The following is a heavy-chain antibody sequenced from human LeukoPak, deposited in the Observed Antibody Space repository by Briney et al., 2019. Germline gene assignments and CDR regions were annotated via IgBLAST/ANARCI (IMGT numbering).Heavy chain of an antibody. CDR1: GFTFSGSA. V-gene: IGHV3-73*01. CDR3: TRHEHDY. CDR2: IRTRANSYAT. J-gene: IGHJ4*02. Sequence: GSLRLSCAASGFTFSGSAIHWVRQDSGKGLERVGRIRTRANSYATAYAASVKGRFIISRDDSKNTAFLQMNSLKTEDTAVYYCTRHEHDYWGQGTLVTVSS.